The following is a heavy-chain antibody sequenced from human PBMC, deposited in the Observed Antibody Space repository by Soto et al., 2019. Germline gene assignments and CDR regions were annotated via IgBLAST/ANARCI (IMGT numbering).Heavy chain of an antibody. CDR2: TYYRSKWYN. V-gene: IGHV6-1*01. CDR1: GDSVSEKNAA. D-gene: IGHD1-26*01. J-gene: IGHJ4*02. Sequence: SQTLSLTCAISGDSVSEKNAAWNWIRQSPSRGLEWLGRTYYRSKWYNDYAVSVESRITINPDTSKNQFSLQLSSVTPDDTAVYYCARGWAFDYWGQGTLVTVSS. CDR3: ARGWAFDY.